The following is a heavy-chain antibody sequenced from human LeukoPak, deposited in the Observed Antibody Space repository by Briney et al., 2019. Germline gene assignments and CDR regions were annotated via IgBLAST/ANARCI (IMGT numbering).Heavy chain of an antibody. CDR1: GFTFSGYS. CDR3: ARGVVRYFDY. CDR2: ISSSSSYI. J-gene: IGHJ4*02. D-gene: IGHD3-9*01. Sequence: PGGSLRLSCAASGFTFSGYSMNWVRQAPGKGLEWVSSISSSSSYIYYADSVKGRFTISRDNAKNSLYLHMNSLRAEDTAVYYCARGVVRYFDYWGQGALVTVSS. V-gene: IGHV3-21*01.